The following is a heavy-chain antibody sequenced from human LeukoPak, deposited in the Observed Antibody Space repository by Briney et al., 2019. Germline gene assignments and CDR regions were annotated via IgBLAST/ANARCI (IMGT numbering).Heavy chain of an antibody. CDR3: ARAYASGLDY. V-gene: IGHV3-74*01. J-gene: IGHJ4*02. Sequence: GGSLRFSCVASGFTFSSYWMYWVRQAPGKGLVWVSRIKSDGSSTTYADSVKGRFTISRDNAKNTLYLQMNSLRAEDTAVYYCARAYASGLDYWGQGTLVTVSS. CDR1: GFTFSSYW. CDR2: IKSDGSST. D-gene: IGHD2-2*01.